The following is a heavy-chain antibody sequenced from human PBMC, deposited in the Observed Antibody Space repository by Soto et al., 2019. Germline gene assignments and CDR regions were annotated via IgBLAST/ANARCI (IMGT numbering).Heavy chain of an antibody. D-gene: IGHD2-8*01. Sequence: PSETLSLTCAVSGYSISSGYYWGWIRQPPGKGLEWIGSIYHSGSTYYNPSLKSRVIISVDTSKNQFSLKLSSVTAADTAVYYCARILSWHFDYWGNGTLVTVSS. CDR2: IYHSGST. V-gene: IGHV4-38-2*01. CDR1: GYSISSGYY. J-gene: IGHJ4*01. CDR3: ARILSWHFDY.